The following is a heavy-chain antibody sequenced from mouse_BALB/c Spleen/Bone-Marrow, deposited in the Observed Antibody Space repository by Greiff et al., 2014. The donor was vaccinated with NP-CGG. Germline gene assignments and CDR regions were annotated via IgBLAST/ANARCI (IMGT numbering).Heavy chain of an antibody. CDR2: IDPANGNA. CDR1: GFNIKDTY. V-gene: IGHV14-3*02. J-gene: IGHJ4*01. Sequence: EVKLMESGAELVKPGASVNLSCTASGFNIKDTYMHWVKQRPEQGLEWIGWIDPANGNAKYDPNFQDKATITADTSSNTSYLHLSSLTSEDTAVYDGTSGDPLDAMDYWGQGTSVTVSS. CDR3: TSGDPLDAMDY.